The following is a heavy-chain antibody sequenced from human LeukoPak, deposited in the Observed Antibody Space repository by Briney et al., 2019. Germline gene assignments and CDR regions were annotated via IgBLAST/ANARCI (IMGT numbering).Heavy chain of an antibody. Sequence: SETLSLTCAVYSGSFSGYYWSWIRQPPGKGLEWIGEINHSGSANYNPSLMSRVTISLDTSKNHFSLNLSSVTAADTAVYYCARGQGTVTTHWGQGTLVTVSS. CDR3: ARGQGTVTTH. V-gene: IGHV4-34*01. CDR2: INHSGSA. J-gene: IGHJ4*02. CDR1: SGSFSGYY. D-gene: IGHD4-17*01.